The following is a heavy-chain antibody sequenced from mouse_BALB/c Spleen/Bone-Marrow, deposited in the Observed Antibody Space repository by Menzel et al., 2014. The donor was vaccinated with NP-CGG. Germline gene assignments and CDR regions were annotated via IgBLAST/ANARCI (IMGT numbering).Heavy chain of an antibody. CDR2: IWSGGIT. V-gene: IGHV2-2*01. Sequence: QVQLQQSGPGLVQPSQSLSITCTVSGFSFTSYGVHWVRQSPGKGLEWLGVIWSGGITDYDAAFISRLNITKDNSKSQVFFKMNNLRADDTAIYYFARKNDVEYCSAMDYWGQGTSVTVSS. D-gene: IGHD2-12*01. J-gene: IGHJ4*01. CDR3: ARKNDVEYCSAMDY. CDR1: GFSFTSYG.